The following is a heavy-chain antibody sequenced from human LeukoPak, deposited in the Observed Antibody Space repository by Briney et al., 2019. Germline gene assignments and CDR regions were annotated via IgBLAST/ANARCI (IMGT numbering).Heavy chain of an antibody. CDR3: AKFPLFATDDYYYMDV. CDR1: GFTFSSYA. Sequence: GGSLRLSCAASGFTFSSYAMSWVRQAPGKGLEWVSAISGSGGSTYYADSVKGRFTLSRDNSKNTLYLQMNSLRAEDTAVYYCAKFPLFATDDYYYMDVWGKGTTVTVSS. V-gene: IGHV3-23*01. J-gene: IGHJ6*03. CDR2: ISGSGGST. D-gene: IGHD2-8*01.